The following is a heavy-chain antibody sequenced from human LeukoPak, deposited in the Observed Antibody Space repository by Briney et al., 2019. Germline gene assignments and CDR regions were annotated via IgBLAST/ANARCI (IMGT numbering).Heavy chain of an antibody. CDR2: ISYDGSNN. CDR1: GFTCSGYG. V-gene: IGHV3-30*18. Sequence: AGSLRRSGAAAGFTCSGYGRDWVRPGPGKGLEWVAVISYDGSNNYYEDSGKVRFTISRDNSKNTLYLQMNSLRAEDTAVYYCAKEMHGSGSQTLDYWGQGTLVTVSS. CDR3: AKEMHGSGSQTLDY. D-gene: IGHD3-10*01. J-gene: IGHJ4*02.